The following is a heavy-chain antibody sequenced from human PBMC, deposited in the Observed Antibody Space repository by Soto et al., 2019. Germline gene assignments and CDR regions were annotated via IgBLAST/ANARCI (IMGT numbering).Heavy chain of an antibody. CDR3: AHRLSGYSWSGGYFDY. V-gene: IGHV2-5*02. Sequence: QITLKESGPTLVKPTQTLTLTCTFSGFSLTSRPMGVGWIRQPPGKALEWLVVIYWDDDKRYSPSLKSRLTITKDTSKKQVVLTMTNMDPVDTATYYCAHRLSGYSWSGGYFDYWGQGIPVTVSS. D-gene: IGHD1-1*01. CDR2: IYWDDDK. CDR1: GFSLTSRPMG. J-gene: IGHJ4*02.